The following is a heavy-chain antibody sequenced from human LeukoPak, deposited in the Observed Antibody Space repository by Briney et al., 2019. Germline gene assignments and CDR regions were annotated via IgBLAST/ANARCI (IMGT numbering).Heavy chain of an antibody. CDR1: GFTFDDYD. CDR2: ISTSSSYI. D-gene: IGHD3-10*01. CDR3: ARVDPGSYLMFYYVDF. J-gene: IGHJ4*02. V-gene: IGHV3-21*01. Sequence: GGSLRLSCAASGFTFDDYDMSWVRQAPGKGLEWVSSISTSSSYIYYADSVKGRFTISRDNAKNSLYLQMNSLRAEDTAVYYCARVDPGSYLMFYYVDFWGQGTLVTVSS.